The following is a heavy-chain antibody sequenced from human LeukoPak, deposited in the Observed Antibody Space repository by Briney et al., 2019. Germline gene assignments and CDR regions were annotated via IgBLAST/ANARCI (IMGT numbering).Heavy chain of an antibody. Sequence: SETLSLTCTVSGGSISSRGYYWGWIRQPPGKGLEWIGSIYYGGNTYYNPSLKSRVTISVDTSKNQFSLKLSYVSAADTAVYYCARRIAAAAVFDMRVDYYYYYMDVWGKGTTVTVSS. J-gene: IGHJ6*03. D-gene: IGHD6-13*01. CDR2: IYYGGNT. CDR1: GGSISSRGYY. CDR3: ARRIAAAAVFDMRVDYYYYYMDV. V-gene: IGHV4-39*07.